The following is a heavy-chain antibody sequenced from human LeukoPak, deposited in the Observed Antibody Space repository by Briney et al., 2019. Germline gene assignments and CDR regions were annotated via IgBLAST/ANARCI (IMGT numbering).Heavy chain of an antibody. CDR3: ARGRGGYSYGD. D-gene: IGHD5-18*01. V-gene: IGHV4-34*01. CDR1: GGSFSGYH. J-gene: IGHJ4*02. CDR2: INHSGST. Sequence: SETLSLTCAVYGGSFSGYHWSWIRQPPGKGLEWIGEINHSGSTNYNPSLKSRVTISVDTSKNQFSLKLSSVTAADTAVYYCARGRGGYSYGDWGQGTLVTVSS.